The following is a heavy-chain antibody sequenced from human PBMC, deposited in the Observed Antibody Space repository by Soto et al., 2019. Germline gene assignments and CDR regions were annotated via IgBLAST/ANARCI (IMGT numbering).Heavy chain of an antibody. V-gene: IGHV3-48*03. D-gene: IGHD6-6*01. CDR1: GFTFSSYE. J-gene: IGHJ6*02. CDR2: ISSSGSTI. Sequence: SLRLSCAASGFTFSSYEMNWVRQAPGQGLEWVSYISSSGSTIYYADSVKGRFTISRDNAKNSLYLQMNSLRAEDTAVYYCARDWGFPGEQLANYYYYYGMDVWGQGTTVTVSS. CDR3: ARDWGFPGEQLANYYYYYGMDV.